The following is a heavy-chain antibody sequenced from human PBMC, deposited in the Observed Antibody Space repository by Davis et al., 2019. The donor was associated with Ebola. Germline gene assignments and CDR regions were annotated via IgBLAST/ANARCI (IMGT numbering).Heavy chain of an antibody. Sequence: PGGSLRLSCAASGFTFSSYGMHWVRQAPGKGLEWVAVISYDGSNKYYADSVKGRFTISRDNSKNTLYLQMNSLRAEDTAVYYCAKDRNSIFGVLNPYYYYYYMNVWGKGTTVTVSS. D-gene: IGHD3-3*01. V-gene: IGHV3-30*18. CDR2: ISYDGSNK. J-gene: IGHJ6*03. CDR3: AKDRNSIFGVLNPYYYYYYMNV. CDR1: GFTFSSYG.